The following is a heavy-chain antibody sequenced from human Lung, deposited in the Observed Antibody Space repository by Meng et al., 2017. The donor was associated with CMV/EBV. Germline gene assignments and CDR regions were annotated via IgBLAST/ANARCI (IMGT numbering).Heavy chain of an antibody. CDR1: GFTFSAYA. V-gene: IGHV3-21*06. CDR3: ARVVVPATLGMDV. CDR2: ISTTCSYI. D-gene: IGHD2-2*01. Sequence: GEXXKISCAASGFTFSAYAMNWVRQAPGKGLEWVSSISTTCSYIYYADSVKGRLTISRDNAKNSLYLQMNSLRAEDTAVYYCARVVVPATLGMDVWGQGTTVTVSS. J-gene: IGHJ6*02.